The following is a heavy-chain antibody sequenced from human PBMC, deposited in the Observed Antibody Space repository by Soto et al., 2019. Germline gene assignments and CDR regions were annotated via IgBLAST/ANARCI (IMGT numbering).Heavy chain of an antibody. CDR1: GGSFSGYY. Sequence: SETLSLTCAVYGGSFSGYYLSWIRQPPGKGLEWIGEINHSGSTNYNPSLKSRVTISVDTSKNQFSLKLSSVTAADTAVYYCARRWSYYYYYGMDVWGQGTTVTVYS. V-gene: IGHV4-34*01. D-gene: IGHD2-15*01. CDR3: ARRWSYYYYYGMDV. J-gene: IGHJ6*02. CDR2: INHSGST.